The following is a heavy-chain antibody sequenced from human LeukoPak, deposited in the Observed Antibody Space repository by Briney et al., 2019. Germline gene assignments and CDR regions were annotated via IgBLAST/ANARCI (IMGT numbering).Heavy chain of an antibody. CDR3: ARVVAAMGGIDY. Sequence: RSGGSLRLSCAASGFTFSSDSMSWVRQAPGKRLEWVSAVDESGAQTYYPDSVKGRFTISRDNSKNTLYLQMNSLRAEDTAVYYCARVVAAMGGIDYWGQGTLVTVSS. J-gene: IGHJ4*02. CDR2: VDESGAQT. V-gene: IGHV3-23*01. D-gene: IGHD2-21*02. CDR1: GFTFSSDS.